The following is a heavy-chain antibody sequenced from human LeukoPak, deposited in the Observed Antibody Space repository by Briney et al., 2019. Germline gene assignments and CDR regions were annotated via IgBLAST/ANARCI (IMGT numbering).Heavy chain of an antibody. Sequence: PSETLSLTCNVSGGSISNYYWTWIRQPAGKGLEWIGRIYSSGTTTYNPSLKSRVTISVDTSKNQVSLRLSSVTAADTAVYFCARGEAVPYYYHGMDVWGQGTRVTVSS. V-gene: IGHV4-4*07. J-gene: IGHJ6*02. CDR3: ARGEAVPYYYHGMDV. CDR2: IYSSGTT. CDR1: GGSISNYY.